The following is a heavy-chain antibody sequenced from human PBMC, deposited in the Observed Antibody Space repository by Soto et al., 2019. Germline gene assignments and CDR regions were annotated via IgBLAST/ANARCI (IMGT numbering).Heavy chain of an antibody. V-gene: IGHV1-46*01. CDR2: INPSGSYT. CDR1: GYTFTSHY. Sequence: ASVKVSCKASGYTFTSHYMHWVRQAPGQGLEWMGIINPSGSYTSFAQKFQGRVTMTSDSSTSTVYMELSSLRSEDTAMYYCARGHGDFEPSNDIWGQGPMGT. D-gene: IGHD4-17*01. CDR3: ARGHGDFEPSNDI. J-gene: IGHJ3*02.